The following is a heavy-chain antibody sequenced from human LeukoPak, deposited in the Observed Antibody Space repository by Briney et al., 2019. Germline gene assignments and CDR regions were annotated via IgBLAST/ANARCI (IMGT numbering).Heavy chain of an antibody. CDR3: VRNLAVAGTCFDS. Sequence: GGPLRLSCAASGFTFRNYWMSWVRQAPGTGLEWVANIKQDGSDRNYVTSVRGRFTISRDNAESSLYLQMNSLRAEDTALYYCVRNLAVAGTCFDSWGQGTLVTVSS. V-gene: IGHV3-7*03. CDR1: GFTFRNYW. D-gene: IGHD6-19*01. CDR2: IKQDGSDR. J-gene: IGHJ4*02.